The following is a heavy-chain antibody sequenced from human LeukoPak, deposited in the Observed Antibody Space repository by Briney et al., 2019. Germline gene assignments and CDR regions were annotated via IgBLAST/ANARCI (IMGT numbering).Heavy chain of an antibody. CDR1: GFTFTNEA. J-gene: IGHJ4*02. V-gene: IGHV3-23*01. Sequence: PGGSLRLSCAVSGFTFTNEAMGWVRQLRGGGLEWVSTISPGGGTTYYAESMKGRFTISRDNAKNSLYLQMNSLRAEDTAVYYCASGLDCSSTSCYYDFDYWGQGTLVTVSS. CDR3: ASGLDCSSTSCYYDFDY. CDR2: ISPGGGTT. D-gene: IGHD2-2*01.